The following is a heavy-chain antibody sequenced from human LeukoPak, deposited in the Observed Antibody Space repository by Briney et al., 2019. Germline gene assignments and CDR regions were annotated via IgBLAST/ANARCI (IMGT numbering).Heavy chain of an antibody. CDR1: GGSVSSSNCY. Sequence: SQTLSLTCTVSGGSVSSSNCYWDWIRQPPGKGLEWIGSISYSGRSYYNPSLKSRVTISVDTSKNQFSLKLSSVIAADTAFYYCARPTPGYSSGWYDYWGQGTLVTVSP. CDR2: ISYSGRS. CDR3: ARPTPGYSSGWYDY. V-gene: IGHV4-39*01. D-gene: IGHD6-19*01. J-gene: IGHJ4*02.